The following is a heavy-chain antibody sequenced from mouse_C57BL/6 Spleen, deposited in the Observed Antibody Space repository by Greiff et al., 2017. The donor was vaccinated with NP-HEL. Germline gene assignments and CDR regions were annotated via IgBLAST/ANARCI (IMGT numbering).Heavy chain of an antibody. D-gene: IGHD1-1*01. CDR2: ISDGGSYT. J-gene: IGHJ2*01. Sequence: EVMLVESGGGLVKPGGSLKLSCAASGFTFSSYAMSWVRQTPEKRLEWVATISDGGSYTYYPDNVKGRFTISRDNAKNNLYLQLSHLKSEDTAVYYCARPSITTVFDYWGKGTTLTVSS. V-gene: IGHV5-4*03. CDR1: GFTFSSYA. CDR3: ARPSITTVFDY.